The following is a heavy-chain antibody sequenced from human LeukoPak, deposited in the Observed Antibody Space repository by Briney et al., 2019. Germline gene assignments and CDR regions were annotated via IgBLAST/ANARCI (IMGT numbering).Heavy chain of an antibody. Sequence: TSETLSLTCTVSGGSVSSGSYYWSWIRQPPGKGLEWIGYIYYSGSTNYNPSLKSRVTISVDTSKNQFSLKLSSVTAADTAVYYCARGISSGWSRAVGYWGQGTLVTVSS. CDR1: GGSVSSGSYY. V-gene: IGHV4-61*01. D-gene: IGHD6-19*01. CDR3: ARGISSGWSRAVGY. J-gene: IGHJ4*02. CDR2: IYYSGST.